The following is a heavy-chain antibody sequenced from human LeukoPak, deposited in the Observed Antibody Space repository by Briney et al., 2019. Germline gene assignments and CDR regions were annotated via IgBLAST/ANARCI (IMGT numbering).Heavy chain of an antibody. J-gene: IGHJ4*02. D-gene: IGHD3/OR15-3a*01. CDR3: AKDRTGSWTFDY. V-gene: IGHV3-30*02. CDR1: GFTFSGYS. CDR2: ISYDGTIK. Sequence: PGGSLRLSCAVSGFTFSGYSMHWVRQAPGKGLEWVAFISYDGTIKWYGDSVKGRFTISRDNSKNTLYLQMDSLRAEDAAVYYCAKDRTGSWTFDYWGQGTLVTVSS.